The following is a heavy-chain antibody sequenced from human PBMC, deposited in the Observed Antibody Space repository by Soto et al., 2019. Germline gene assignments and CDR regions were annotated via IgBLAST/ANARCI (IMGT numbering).Heavy chain of an antibody. CDR2: INAGNGNT. CDR1: GYTFTSYA. D-gene: IGHD3-9*01. Sequence: GASVKVSCKASGYTFTSYAMQWVRQAPGQRLEWMGWINAGNGNTKYSQKFQGRVTITRDTSASTAYMELSSLRSEDTAVYYCARVTGYYAPDYWGQGTLVTVSS. J-gene: IGHJ4*02. CDR3: ARVTGYYAPDY. V-gene: IGHV1-3*01.